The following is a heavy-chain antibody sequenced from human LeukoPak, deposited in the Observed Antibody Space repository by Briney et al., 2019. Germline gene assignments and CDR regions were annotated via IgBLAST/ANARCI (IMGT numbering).Heavy chain of an antibody. CDR3: ARYTVPFCGGDCYSQFLDY. CDR2: IKEDGSER. Sequence: PGGSLRLSCAASGFTFSAFWMSWVRQAPGKGLEWVGNIKEDGSERHYVDSVKGRFTISRDSAENSLYLQMSSLRVEDTAVYYCARYTVPFCGGDCYSQFLDYWGQGALVTVSP. V-gene: IGHV3-7*01. D-gene: IGHD2-21*01. CDR1: GFTFSAFW. J-gene: IGHJ4*02.